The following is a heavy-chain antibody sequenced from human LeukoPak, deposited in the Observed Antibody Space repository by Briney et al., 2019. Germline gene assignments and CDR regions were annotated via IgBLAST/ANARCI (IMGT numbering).Heavy chain of an antibody. Sequence: ASVKVSCKASGYTFTGYYMHWVRQAPGQGLEWMGWINPNSGGTNYAQKLQGRVTMTTDTSTSTAYMELRSLRSDDTAVYYCARIAYSSSWYLAYYFDYWGQGTLVTVSS. J-gene: IGHJ4*02. CDR2: INPNSGGT. D-gene: IGHD6-13*01. V-gene: IGHV1-2*02. CDR1: GYTFTGYY. CDR3: ARIAYSSSWYLAYYFDY.